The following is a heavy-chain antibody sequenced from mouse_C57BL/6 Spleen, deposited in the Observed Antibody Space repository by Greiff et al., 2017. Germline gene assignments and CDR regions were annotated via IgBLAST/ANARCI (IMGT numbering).Heavy chain of an antibody. J-gene: IGHJ3*01. V-gene: IGHV1-18*01. CDR3: AREDSNYVEFAY. D-gene: IGHD2-5*01. Sequence: VQLQQSGPELVKPGASVKIPCKASGYTFTDYNMDWVKQSHGKSLEWIGDINPNNGGTIYNQKFKGKATLTVDKSSSTAYMELRSLTSEDTAVYYCAREDSNYVEFAYWGQGTLVTVSA. CDR2: INPNNGGT. CDR1: GYTFTDYN.